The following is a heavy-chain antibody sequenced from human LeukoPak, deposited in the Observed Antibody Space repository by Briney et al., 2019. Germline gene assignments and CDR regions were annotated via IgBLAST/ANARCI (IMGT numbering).Heavy chain of an antibody. D-gene: IGHD3-16*01. CDR2: INPSGGST. Sequence: ALVTVSCKTSGYTFTSYYMHWVRQAPGQGLEWMGIINPSGGSTSYAQKFQGRVTMTRDTSTSTVYMELSSLRSEDTAVYYCARERGGHYYDYWGQGTLVTVSS. CDR1: GYTFTSYY. J-gene: IGHJ4*02. V-gene: IGHV1-46*01. CDR3: ARERGGHYYDY.